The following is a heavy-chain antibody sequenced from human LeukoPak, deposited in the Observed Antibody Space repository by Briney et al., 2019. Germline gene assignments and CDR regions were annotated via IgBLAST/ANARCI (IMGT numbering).Heavy chain of an antibody. J-gene: IGHJ5*02. Sequence: ASVKVSCKASGYTFSNYDINWVRQATGQGLEWMGWISGYNGNTNYAQKPQGRVTMTTDTSTSTAYMELRSLRSDDTAVYYCARVPSANYDILTGYSGYNWFDPWGQGTLVTVSS. D-gene: IGHD3-9*01. CDR3: ARVPSANYDILTGYSGYNWFDP. CDR2: ISGYNGNT. CDR1: GYTFSNYD. V-gene: IGHV1-18*01.